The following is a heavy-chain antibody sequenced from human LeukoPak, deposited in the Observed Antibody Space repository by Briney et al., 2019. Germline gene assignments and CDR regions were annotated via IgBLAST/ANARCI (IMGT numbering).Heavy chain of an antibody. CDR3: ARATMGRGVIGWFDP. Sequence: PPETLSPTRTVSGGSISSYYWSWIRQPPGKRVEWIGSIYYSGSTNYNPSLKSRVTISVDTSKNQFSLKLSSVTAADTAVYYCARATMGRGVIGWFDPWGQGTLVTVSS. D-gene: IGHD3-10*01. CDR2: IYYSGST. V-gene: IGHV4-59*01. J-gene: IGHJ5*02. CDR1: GGSISSYY.